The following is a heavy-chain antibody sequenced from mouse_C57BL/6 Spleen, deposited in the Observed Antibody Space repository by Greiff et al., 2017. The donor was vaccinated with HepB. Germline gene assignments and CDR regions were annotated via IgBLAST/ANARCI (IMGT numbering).Heavy chain of an antibody. CDR1: GYSFTGYY. J-gene: IGHJ1*03. CDR2: INPSTGGT. Sequence: EVQVVESGPELVKPGASVKISCKASGYSFTGYYMNWVKQSPEKSLEWIGEINPSTGGTTYNQKFKAKATLTVDKSSSTAYMQLKSLTSEDSAVYYCARSPNIPPITTVVPGYFDVWGTGTTVTVSS. D-gene: IGHD1-1*01. CDR3: ARSPNIPPITTVVPGYFDV. V-gene: IGHV1-42*01.